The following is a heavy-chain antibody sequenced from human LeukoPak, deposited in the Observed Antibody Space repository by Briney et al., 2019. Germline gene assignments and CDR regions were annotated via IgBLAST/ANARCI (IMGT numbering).Heavy chain of an antibody. D-gene: IGHD3-22*01. CDR3: ARQIAPEYYYDSSGYPDY. J-gene: IGHJ4*02. Sequence: PGGSLRLSCAASGFTFSSYEMNWVRQAPGKGLEWVSSISSSSSYIYYADSVKGRFTISRDNAKNSLYLQMNSLRAEDTAVYYCARQIAPEYYYDSSGYPDYWGQGTLVTVSS. CDR2: ISSSSSYI. V-gene: IGHV3-21*01. CDR1: GFTFSSYE.